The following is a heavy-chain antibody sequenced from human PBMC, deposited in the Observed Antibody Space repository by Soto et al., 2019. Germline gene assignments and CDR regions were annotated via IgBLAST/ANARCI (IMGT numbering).Heavy chain of an antibody. D-gene: IGHD2-15*01. CDR3: ARGAYCSGGSGYAGWYFAY. CDR2: IIPIFGTA. V-gene: IGHV1-69*12. J-gene: IGHJ4*02. CDR1: GGTFSSYA. Sequence: QVQLVQSGAEVKKPGSSVKVSCKASGGTFSSYAISWVRQAPGQGLEWMGGIIPIFGTANYAQKFQGRVTIIADESTSTAYMELSSLRSEDKAVYYCARGAYCSGGSGYAGWYFAYWGQGTLVTVAS.